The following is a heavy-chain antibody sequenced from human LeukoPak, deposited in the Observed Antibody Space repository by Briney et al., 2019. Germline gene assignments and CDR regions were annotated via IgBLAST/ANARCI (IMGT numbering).Heavy chain of an antibody. D-gene: IGHD1/OR15-1a*01. CDR1: GDNFNKYS. Sequence: SVTVSCKASGDNFNKYSIRWVRQAPGQGLEWMGRIMPIFGVTKYAQKFQGRVTITADESTTTGYMELNKLRSEDTAIYYCSTRPTIWKETTGFAESWGQGTLVSVSS. CDR2: IMPIFGVT. J-gene: IGHJ5*02. V-gene: IGHV1-69*02. CDR3: STRPTIWKETTGFAES.